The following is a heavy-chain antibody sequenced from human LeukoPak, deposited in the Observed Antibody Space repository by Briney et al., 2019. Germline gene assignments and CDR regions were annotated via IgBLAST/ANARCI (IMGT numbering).Heavy chain of an antibody. CDR1: GYSFIGYY. D-gene: IGHD1-1*01. J-gene: IGHJ4*02. CDR2: IDPKRNDT. Sequence: ASVKVSCKASGYSFIGYYIHWVRQAPGHGLEWMGWIDPKRNDTYSAEIFQGRVTMTWDTSISTAYMELGRLTSDDMGVYYCARDRPTTQVPLAPLRVWGQGTQVTVSS. CDR3: ARDRPTTQVPLAPLRV. V-gene: IGHV1-2*02.